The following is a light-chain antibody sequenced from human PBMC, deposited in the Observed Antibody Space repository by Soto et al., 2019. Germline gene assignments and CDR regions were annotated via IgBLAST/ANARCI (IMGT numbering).Light chain of an antibody. CDR1: QNIRSS. Sequence: EVVMTQSPASLSASPGERVTLSCRASQNIRSSLAWYQQRPGQAPXLLXYDASTRATGIPPRFSGGVSGTEFTVTISSLQSEDFAIYYGQQYDIWPPYTFGQGTKVDIK. J-gene: IGKJ2*01. V-gene: IGKV3-15*01. CDR2: DAS. CDR3: QQYDIWPPYT.